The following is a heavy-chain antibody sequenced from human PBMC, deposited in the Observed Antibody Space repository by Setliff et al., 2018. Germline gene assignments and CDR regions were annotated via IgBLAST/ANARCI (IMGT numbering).Heavy chain of an antibody. CDR2: IDPSADYT. CDR3: ARERGDIVSTTSYYYYMDV. D-gene: IGHD5-12*01. CDR1: GYPLTAYY. V-gene: IGHV1-46*01. J-gene: IGHJ6*03. Sequence: ASVKVSCKASGYPLTAYYIHWVRQAPGQGLEWMGIIDPSADYTDYAQKFQGRVTITTDESTSTAYMEMSSLRSEDTAVYYCARERGDIVSTTSYYYYMDVWGKGTTVTVSS.